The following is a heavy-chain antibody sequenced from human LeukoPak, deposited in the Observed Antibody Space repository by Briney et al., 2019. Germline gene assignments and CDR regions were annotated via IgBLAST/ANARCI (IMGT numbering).Heavy chain of an antibody. J-gene: IGHJ3*02. V-gene: IGHV3-30*18. Sequence: GGSLRLSCAASGFTFSSYGMHWVRQAPGKGLEWVAVISYDGSNKYYADSVKGRFTISRDNAKNSLYLQMNSLRAEDTAVYYCAKLSGSSSWFMDDAFDIWGQGTMVTVSS. CDR3: AKLSGSSSWFMDDAFDI. CDR2: ISYDGSNK. CDR1: GFTFSSYG. D-gene: IGHD6-13*01.